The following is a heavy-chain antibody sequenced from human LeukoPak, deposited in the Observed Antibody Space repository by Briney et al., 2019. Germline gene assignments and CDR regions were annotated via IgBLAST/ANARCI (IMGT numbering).Heavy chain of an antibody. CDR3: ASTYYDILTGHSTGAFDI. Sequence: GRSLRLSCAASGFTFDDYAMHWVRQAPGKGLEWVSGISWNSGSIGYADSVKGRSTISRDNAKNSLYLQMNSLRAEDTALYYCASTYYDILTGHSTGAFDIWGQGTMVTVSS. CDR1: GFTFDDYA. CDR2: ISWNSGSI. J-gene: IGHJ3*02. D-gene: IGHD3-9*01. V-gene: IGHV3-9*01.